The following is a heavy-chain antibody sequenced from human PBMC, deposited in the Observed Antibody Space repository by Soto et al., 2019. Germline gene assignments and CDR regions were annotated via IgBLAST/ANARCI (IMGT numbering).Heavy chain of an antibody. CDR1: GGPISSGGYY. J-gene: IGHJ5*02. D-gene: IGHD6-13*01. Sequence: TLSLTCTVSGGPISSGGYYWSWIRQHPGKGLEWIGYIYYSGSTYYNPSLKSRVTISVDTSKNQFSLKLSSVTAADTAVYYCARDTGNSIAAAGTGYNWFDPWGQGTLVTVSS. CDR3: ARDTGNSIAAAGTGYNWFDP. V-gene: IGHV4-31*03. CDR2: IYYSGST.